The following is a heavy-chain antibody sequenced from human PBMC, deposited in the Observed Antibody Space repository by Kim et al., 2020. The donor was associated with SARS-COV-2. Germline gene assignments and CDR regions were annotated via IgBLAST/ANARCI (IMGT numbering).Heavy chain of an antibody. J-gene: IGHJ5*02. CDR3: ARGGGYSGFVRNFVDWFDP. Sequence: SETLSLTCVVYGWSFNTYYWSWIRQPPGKGLEWIGEITHSGSTNYNPSLKSRVTMSVDTSKNHFSLKLSSVTAADTAGYYCARGGGYSGFVRNFVDWFDPLGQGTLVTVSA. V-gene: IGHV4-34*01. CDR2: ITHSGST. CDR1: GWSFNTYY. D-gene: IGHD5-12*01.